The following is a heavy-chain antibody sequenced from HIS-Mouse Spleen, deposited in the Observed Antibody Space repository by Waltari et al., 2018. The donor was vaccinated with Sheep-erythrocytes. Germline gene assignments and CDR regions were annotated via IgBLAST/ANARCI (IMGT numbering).Heavy chain of an antibody. CDR1: YD. CDR3: ARANSGSYDDAFDI. J-gene: IGHJ3*02. D-gene: IGHD1-26*01. V-gene: IGHV3-13*01. CDR2: IGTAGHT. Sequence: YDMHWVRQATGKGLAWVSAIGTAGHTYYPGSVKGRFTISRENAKNSLYLQMNSLRAGDTAVYYCARANSGSYDDAFDIWGQGTMVTVSS.